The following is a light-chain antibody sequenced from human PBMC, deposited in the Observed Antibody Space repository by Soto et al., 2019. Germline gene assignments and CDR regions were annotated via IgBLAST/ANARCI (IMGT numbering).Light chain of an antibody. Sequence: VLTQPPSASGTPGQRIIISCSGSTSNIESHSVNWYQQVPGMAPKLLIITNNQRPSGVPDRFSGSKSGASASLAISGLQSEDEATYYCATWDDSRKGVFGTGAKVTVL. CDR2: TNN. V-gene: IGLV1-44*01. CDR3: ATWDDSRKGV. J-gene: IGLJ1*01. CDR1: TSNIESHS.